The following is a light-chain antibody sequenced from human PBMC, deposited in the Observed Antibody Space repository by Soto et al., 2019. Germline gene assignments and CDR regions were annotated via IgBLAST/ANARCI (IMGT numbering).Light chain of an antibody. V-gene: IGKV3-20*01. Sequence: IVWTQSQGTLSLSPGERVTVSCRASQTVGSSYLAWDQQQPGQAPRLLIYGASSRATGVPDRFSGIGSGTDLNLAVSSLASDDFSVYYCQQDGNSAFTVGPGTKLAI. CDR1: QTVGSSY. J-gene: IGKJ2*01. CDR3: QQDGNSAFT. CDR2: GAS.